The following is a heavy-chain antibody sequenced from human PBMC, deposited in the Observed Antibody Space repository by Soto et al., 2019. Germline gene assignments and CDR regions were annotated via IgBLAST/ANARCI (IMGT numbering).Heavy chain of an antibody. D-gene: IGHD3-9*01. J-gene: IGHJ4*02. Sequence: VPLLESGGGFVQPGRSLRLSCAASDFSISSYGMSWVRQAPGKGLEWVSTIRGSDGSTYYADSVKGRFTISRDNSKNMLYLQMNSLRADDTAVYYCAKDVNYDVLAGYYYYWGQGTLVTVSS. CDR1: DFSISSYG. V-gene: IGHV3-23*01. CDR3: AKDVNYDVLAGYYYY. CDR2: IRGSDGST.